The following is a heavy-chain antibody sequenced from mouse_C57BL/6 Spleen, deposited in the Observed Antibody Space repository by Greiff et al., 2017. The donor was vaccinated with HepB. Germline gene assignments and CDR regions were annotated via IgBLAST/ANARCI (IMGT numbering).Heavy chain of an antibody. CDR1: GYAFSSYW. D-gene: IGHD3-3*01. CDR2: IYPGDGDT. J-gene: IGHJ4*01. V-gene: IGHV1-80*01. CDR3: ARGGTLYYYAMDY. Sequence: QVQLQQSGAELVKPGASVKISCKASGYAFSSYWMNWVKQRPGQGLEWIGQIYPGDGDTNYNGKFKGKATLTADKSSSTAYMQLSSLTSEDSAVYFCARGGTLYYYAMDYWGQGTSVTVSS.